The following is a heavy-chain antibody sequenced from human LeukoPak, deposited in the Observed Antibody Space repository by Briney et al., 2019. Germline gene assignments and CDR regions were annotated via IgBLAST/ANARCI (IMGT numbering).Heavy chain of an antibody. CDR3: ARDYYDSSGYYYENY. D-gene: IGHD3-22*01. CDR1: GFTFSSYG. V-gene: IGHV3-23*01. Sequence: GGSLRLSCAASGFTFSSYGMSWVRQAPGKGLEWVSAISGSGGSTYYADSVKGRFTISRDNSKNTLYLQMNGLRAEDTALYHCARDYYDSSGYYYENYWGQGTLVTVSS. J-gene: IGHJ4*02. CDR2: ISGSGGST.